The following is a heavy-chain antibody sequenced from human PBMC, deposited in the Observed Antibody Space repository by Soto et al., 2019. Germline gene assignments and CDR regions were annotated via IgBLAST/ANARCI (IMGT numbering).Heavy chain of an antibody. CDR1: GGSISSGGYY. J-gene: IGHJ3*02. V-gene: IGHV4-31*03. CDR2: IYYSGST. CDR3: AREPDYYDGSWIYLDAFDI. Sequence: QVQLQESGPGLVKPSQTLSLTCTVSGGSISSGGYYWSWIRQHPGKGLEWIGYIYYSGSTYYNPSLQSRVTISVDTSKNQFSLKLSSVAAADTAVYYCAREPDYYDGSWIYLDAFDIWGQGTMVTFSS. D-gene: IGHD3-10*01.